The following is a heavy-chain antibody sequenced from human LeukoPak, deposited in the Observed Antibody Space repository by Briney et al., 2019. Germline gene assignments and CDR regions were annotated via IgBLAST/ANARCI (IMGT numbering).Heavy chain of an antibody. V-gene: IGHV3-48*01. CDR2: ISSSSSTI. CDR1: GFTFSSYS. J-gene: IGHJ6*03. Sequence: GGSLRLSCAASGFTFSSYSMNWVSQAPGKGLEWVSYISSSSSTIYNADSVKGRFTISRDNAKNSLYLQMYSLRAEDTAVYYCARTLYSGNSYYMDVWGKGTTVTVSS. CDR3: ARTLYSGNSYYMDV. D-gene: IGHD1-26*01.